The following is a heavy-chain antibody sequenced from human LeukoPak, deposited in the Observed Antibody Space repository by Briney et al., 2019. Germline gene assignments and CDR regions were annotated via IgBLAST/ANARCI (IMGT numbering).Heavy chain of an antibody. CDR3: ARGVAAPGTGGLSWFDP. Sequence: PGGSLRLSCAASGFTFSTFGMHWVRQAPGKGLEWVAVISYDGSNKYYGDSVKGRFTISRDNSKNTLYLQMNSLRAEDTAVYYCARGVAAPGTGGLSWFDPWGQGTLVTVSS. CDR2: ISYDGSNK. J-gene: IGHJ5*02. V-gene: IGHV3-30*03. CDR1: GFTFSTFG. D-gene: IGHD6-13*01.